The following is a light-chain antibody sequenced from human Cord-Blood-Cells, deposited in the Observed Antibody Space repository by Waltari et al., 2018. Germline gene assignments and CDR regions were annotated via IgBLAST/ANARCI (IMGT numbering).Light chain of an antibody. J-gene: IGLJ2*01. CDR3: SSYAGSNNLV. Sequence: QSALTQPPSASGPPGQSATISCTGTSSAVGGYNYVSWYQQHPGKAPKLMIYEVSKRPSGVPDRFSGSKSGNTASLTVSGLQAEDEADYYCSSYAGSNNLVFGGGTKLTVL. CDR2: EVS. V-gene: IGLV2-8*01. CDR1: SSAVGGYNY.